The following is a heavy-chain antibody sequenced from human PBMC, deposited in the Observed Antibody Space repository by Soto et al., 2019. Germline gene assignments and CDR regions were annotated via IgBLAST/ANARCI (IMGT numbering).Heavy chain of an antibody. CDR1: GGSISSSSYY. V-gene: IGHV4-39*01. J-gene: IGHJ4*02. Sequence: QLQLQESGPGLVKPSETLSLTCTVSGGSISSSSYYWGWIRQPPGKGLEWIGSIYYSGSTYYNPSLTARVTISVDTSKNQFSLKLSSVTAADTAVYYCARHRASDTAMVYYFDYWGQGTLVTVSS. CDR2: IYYSGST. D-gene: IGHD5-18*01. CDR3: ARHRASDTAMVYYFDY.